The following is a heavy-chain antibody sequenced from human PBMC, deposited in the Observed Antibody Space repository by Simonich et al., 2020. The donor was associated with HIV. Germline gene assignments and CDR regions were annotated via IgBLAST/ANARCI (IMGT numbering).Heavy chain of an antibody. V-gene: IGHV4-34*01. CDR2: INDRGST. Sequence: QVQLQQWGAGLLKPSATLSLTCAVYGGSFSGYYWGWFRQAPGKGLGWVGEINDRGSTNYNAYLKSRVTISVDTSKNQFSLKLSSVTAADTAVYYCARGPYGVRGSNWWGGCFDYWGQGTLVTVSS. CDR3: ARGPYGVRGSNWWGGCFDY. CDR1: GGSFSGYY. J-gene: IGHJ4*02. D-gene: IGHD6-13*01.